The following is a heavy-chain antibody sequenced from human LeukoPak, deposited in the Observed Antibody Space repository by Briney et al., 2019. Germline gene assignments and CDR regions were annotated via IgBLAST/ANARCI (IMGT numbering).Heavy chain of an antibody. CDR2: ISGSGGST. CDR1: GLTFSSYA. J-gene: IGHJ6*02. Sequence: GGSLRLSCAASGLTFSSYAMSWVRQAPGKGLEWVSAISGSGGSTYYADSVKGRFTISRDNSKNTLYLQMNSLRAEDTAVYYCAKDKVSYYVHYYGMDVWGQGTTVTVSS. V-gene: IGHV3-23*01. D-gene: IGHD1-26*01. CDR3: AKDKVSYYVHYYGMDV.